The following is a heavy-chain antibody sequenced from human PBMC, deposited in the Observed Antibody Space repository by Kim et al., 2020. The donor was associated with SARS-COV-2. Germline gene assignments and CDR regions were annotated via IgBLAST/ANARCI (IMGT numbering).Heavy chain of an antibody. J-gene: IGHJ5*02. Sequence: SETLSLTCTVSGGSISSYYWSWIRQPPGKGLEWIGYIYYSGSNNYNPSLKSRVTISVDPSKNQFSLKLSSVTAADTAVYYCARAYGDYGALWFDPLGQGTLVTVSS. D-gene: IGHD4-17*01. CDR2: IYYSGSN. V-gene: IGHV4-59*13. CDR3: ARAYGDYGALWFDP. CDR1: GGSISSYY.